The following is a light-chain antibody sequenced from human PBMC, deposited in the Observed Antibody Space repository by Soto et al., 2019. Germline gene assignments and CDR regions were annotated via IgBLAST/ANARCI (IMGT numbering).Light chain of an antibody. CDR3: QQYDNLSIT. Sequence: DIQMTQSPSSLSASVGDGVTISCQASQDINNYLNWYQQKPGKAPKLLIYDASFLEGGVSSRFSGTGSGTDFSLIISSLQPEDIATYYCQQYDNLSITFGQGTRLEIK. CDR1: QDINNY. J-gene: IGKJ5*01. V-gene: IGKV1-33*01. CDR2: DAS.